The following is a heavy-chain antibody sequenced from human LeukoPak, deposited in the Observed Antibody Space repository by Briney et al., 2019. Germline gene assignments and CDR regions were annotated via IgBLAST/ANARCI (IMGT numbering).Heavy chain of an antibody. J-gene: IGHJ4*02. D-gene: IGHD4/OR15-4a*01. CDR2: ISYDGSNK. CDR1: GFTFSSYG. Sequence: PGRSLRLSCAASGFTFSSYGMHWVRQAPGKGLEWVAVISYDGSNKYYADSVKGRFTTSRDNSKNTLYLQMNSLRAEDTAVYYCAREQTVQTTFFDYWGQGTLVTVSS. CDR3: AREQTVQTTFFDY. V-gene: IGHV3-30*03.